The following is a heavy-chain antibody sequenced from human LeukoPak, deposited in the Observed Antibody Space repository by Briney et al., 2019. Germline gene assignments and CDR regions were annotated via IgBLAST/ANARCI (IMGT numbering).Heavy chain of an antibody. Sequence: ASVKVSCKASGGTFISYAISWVRQAPGQGLEWMGGIIPIFGTANYAQKFQGRVAITADESTSTAYMELSSLRSEDTAVYYCARKLSSGSYMNYWGQGTLVTVSS. J-gene: IGHJ4*02. V-gene: IGHV1-69*01. D-gene: IGHD1-26*01. CDR3: ARKLSSGSYMNY. CDR1: GGTFISYA. CDR2: IIPIFGTA.